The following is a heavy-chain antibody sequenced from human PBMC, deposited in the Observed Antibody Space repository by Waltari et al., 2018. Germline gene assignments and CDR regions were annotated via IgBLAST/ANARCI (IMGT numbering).Heavy chain of an antibody. CDR1: GYTFTSYG. V-gene: IGHV1-18*01. CDR3: ARDPYCGGDCWNAFDI. Sequence: GKKPGASVKVSCKASGYTFTSYGISWVRQAPGQGLEWMGWISAYNGNTNYAQKLQGRVTMTTDTSTSTAYMELRSLRSDDTAVYYCARDPYCGGDCWNAFDIWGQGTMVTVSS. J-gene: IGHJ3*02. CDR2: ISAYNGNT. D-gene: IGHD2-21*02.